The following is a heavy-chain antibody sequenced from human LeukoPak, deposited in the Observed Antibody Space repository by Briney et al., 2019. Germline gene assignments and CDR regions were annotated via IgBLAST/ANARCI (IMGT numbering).Heavy chain of an antibody. J-gene: IGHJ4*02. CDR1: GDSVSSNSAA. V-gene: IGHV6-1*01. Sequence: SQTLSLTCAISGDSVSSNSAAWNWIRRSPSRGLEWLGRTYYRSKWYNDYAVSVKSRITINPDTSKNQFSLQLNSVTPEDTAVYYCARDDSSGYYFAGPTYYFDYWGQGTLATVSS. CDR3: ARDDSSGYYFAGPTYYFDY. D-gene: IGHD3-22*01. CDR2: TYYRSKWYN.